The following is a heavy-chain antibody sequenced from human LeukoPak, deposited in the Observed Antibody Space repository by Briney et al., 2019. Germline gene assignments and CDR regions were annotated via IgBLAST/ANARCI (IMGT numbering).Heavy chain of an antibody. J-gene: IGHJ4*02. CDR3: ARAVNYDFWSSYYDY. Sequence: SVKVSCKASGGTFSNYVFSWVRQAPGQGLEGVGGIIPIFDTANYAQNFHGRVTITADKSTSTAYMELSSLRSEDTAVYYCARAVNYDFWSSYYDYWGQGTLVTVSS. V-gene: IGHV1-69*06. D-gene: IGHD3-3*01. CDR2: IIPIFDTA. CDR1: GGTFSNYV.